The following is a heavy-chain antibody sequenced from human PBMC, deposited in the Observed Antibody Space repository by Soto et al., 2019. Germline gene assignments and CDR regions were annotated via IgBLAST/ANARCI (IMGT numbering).Heavy chain of an antibody. CDR1: GYTFSTYG. V-gene: IGHV1-18*01. Sequence: ASVKVSCKASGYTFSTYGISWVRQAPGQGLEWMGWISAYNGNTNSAQNLQGRVTMTTDTSTSTAYMELRSLRSDDTAVYYCVVAAQPYYFDYWGQGTLVTVSS. J-gene: IGHJ4*02. CDR2: ISAYNGNT. D-gene: IGHD2-15*01. CDR3: VVAAQPYYFDY.